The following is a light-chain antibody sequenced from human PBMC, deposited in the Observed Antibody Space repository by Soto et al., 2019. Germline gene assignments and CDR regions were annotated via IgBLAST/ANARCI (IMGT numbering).Light chain of an antibody. CDR1: QSVSSY. CDR3: QQRSNWPFLT. V-gene: IGKV3-11*01. Sequence: EIVLTQSPATLSLSPGERATLSCRASQSVSSYLAWYQQKPGQAPRLLIYDASNRATGITARFSGSGSGTDSTLTISSLEPEDFVVYYCQQRSNWPFLTCGGGTKVEIK. J-gene: IGKJ4*01. CDR2: DAS.